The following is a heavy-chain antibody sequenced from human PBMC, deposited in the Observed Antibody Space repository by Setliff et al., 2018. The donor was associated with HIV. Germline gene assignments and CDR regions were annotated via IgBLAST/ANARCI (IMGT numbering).Heavy chain of an antibody. Sequence: SVKVSCKASGDTFSNYAINWVRQAPGQGLEWMGGFIPILGIANSVHKFQGRHTITADKFTSTAYMELSSLRSEDTAVYYCATLRINRDGSPGKAFDYWGQGTLVTVSS. J-gene: IGHJ4*02. CDR3: ATLRINRDGSPGKAFDY. D-gene: IGHD5-12*01. CDR2: FIPILGIA. CDR1: GDTFSNYA. V-gene: IGHV1-69*10.